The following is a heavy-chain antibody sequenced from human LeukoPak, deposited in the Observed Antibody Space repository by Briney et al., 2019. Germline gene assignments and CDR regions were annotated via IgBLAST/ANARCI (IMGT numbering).Heavy chain of an antibody. CDR3: ARAYIDYYDSSGYDY. CDR2: INAGNGNT. V-gene: IGHV1-3*01. Sequence: ASVKVSCKASGYTFTSYAMHWVRQAPGQRLEWMGWINAGNGNTKYSQKLQGRVTITRDTSASTAYMELSSLRSEDTAVYYCARAYIDYYDSSGYDYWGQGTLVTVSS. D-gene: IGHD3-22*01. J-gene: IGHJ4*02. CDR1: GYTFTSYA.